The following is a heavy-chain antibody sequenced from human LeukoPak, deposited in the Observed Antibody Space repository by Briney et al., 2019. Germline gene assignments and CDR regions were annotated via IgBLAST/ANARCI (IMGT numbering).Heavy chain of an antibody. Sequence: GESLQISCTGSGYSFTSYWIGWVRQMPGKGLEWMGIIYPGDSYTRYSPSFQGKVTIAADKSISTAYLQWSSLKASDTAMYYCARHAPHGYCSSTSCYKVAYYYYYMDVWGKGTTVTVSS. CDR2: IYPGDSYT. CDR1: GYSFTSYW. J-gene: IGHJ6*03. V-gene: IGHV5-51*01. CDR3: ARHAPHGYCSSTSCYKVAYYYYYMDV. D-gene: IGHD2-2*02.